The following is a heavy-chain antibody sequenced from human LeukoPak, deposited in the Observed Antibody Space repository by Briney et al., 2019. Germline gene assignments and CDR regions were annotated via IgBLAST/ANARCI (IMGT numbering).Heavy chain of an antibody. J-gene: IGHJ4*02. CDR3: AKDSTYYYGSGSYSDY. D-gene: IGHD3-10*01. Sequence: PGGSLRLSCAASGFTFSIYAMSWVRQAPGKGLEWVSAISGSGGSTYYADSVKGRFTISRDNSENTLYLQMNSLRAEDTAVYYCAKDSTYYYGSGSYSDYWGQGTLVTVSS. V-gene: IGHV3-23*01. CDR1: GFTFSIYA. CDR2: ISGSGGST.